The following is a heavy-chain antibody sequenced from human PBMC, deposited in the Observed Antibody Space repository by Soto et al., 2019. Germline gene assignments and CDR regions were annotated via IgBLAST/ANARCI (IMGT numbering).Heavy chain of an antibody. CDR1: GFTFSTYA. J-gene: IGHJ6*02. Sequence: EVQLLESGGGLVQPGGSLRLSCAASGFTFSTYAMSWVRQAPGKGLEWVSVISASGGSTFYADSVKGRFTVSRDNSRHTLYLQVISLRVEDTAVYYCANDLRTSTNYNYGMDVWGQGTTVTVSS. CDR3: ANDLRTSTNYNYGMDV. V-gene: IGHV3-23*01. CDR2: ISASGGST.